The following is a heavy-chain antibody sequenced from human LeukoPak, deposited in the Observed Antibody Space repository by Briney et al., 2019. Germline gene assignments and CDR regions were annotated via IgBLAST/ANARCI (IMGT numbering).Heavy chain of an antibody. CDR1: GGSFSGYY. V-gene: IGHV4-34*01. CDR3: ARERGYSYGFDP. CDR2: INHSGST. D-gene: IGHD5-18*01. J-gene: IGHJ5*02. Sequence: PSETLSLTCAVYGGSFSGYYWSWIRQPPGKGLEWIGEINHSGSTNNNPSLKSRVTISVDTSKNQFSLKLSSVTAADTAVYYCARERGYSYGFDPWGQGTLVTVSS.